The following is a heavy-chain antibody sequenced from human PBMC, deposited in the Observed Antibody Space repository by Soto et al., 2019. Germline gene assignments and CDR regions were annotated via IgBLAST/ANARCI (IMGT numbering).Heavy chain of an antibody. D-gene: IGHD2-15*01. CDR1: GGSISSGGYY. V-gene: IGHV4-31*03. Sequence: SETLSLTCTVSGGSISSGGYYWSWIRQHPGKGLEWIGYIYYSGSTYYNPSLKSRVTISVDTSKNQFSLKLSSVTAADTAVYYCARDVAGGNYHYYYGMDVWGQGTTVSVSS. J-gene: IGHJ6*02. CDR3: ARDVAGGNYHYYYGMDV. CDR2: IYYSGST.